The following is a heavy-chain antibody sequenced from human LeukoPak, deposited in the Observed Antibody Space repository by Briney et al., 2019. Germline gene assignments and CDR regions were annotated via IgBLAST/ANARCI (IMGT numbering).Heavy chain of an antibody. CDR1: GFTFSDYY. Sequence: GGSLRLSCAASGFTFSDYYMSWIRQAPGKGLEWVSYISSSGSTIYYADSVKGRFTISRDNAKNSLYLQMNSLRAEDTAGYYCARATTYYYDSSVGYWGQGTLVTVSS. CDR2: ISSSGSTI. V-gene: IGHV3-11*04. J-gene: IGHJ4*02. D-gene: IGHD3-22*01. CDR3: ARATTYYYDSSVGY.